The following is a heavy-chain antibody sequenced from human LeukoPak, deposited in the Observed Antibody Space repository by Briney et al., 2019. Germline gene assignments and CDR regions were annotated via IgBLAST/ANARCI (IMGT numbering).Heavy chain of an antibody. D-gene: IGHD6-19*01. Sequence: SETLSLTCTVSGGSISSYYWSWIRQPTGKGLEWIGYIYYSGSTNYNPSLKSRVTISVDTSKNQFSLKLSSVTAADTAVYYCARHSSGWPRDVDYWGQGTLVTVSS. CDR1: GGSISSYY. CDR2: IYYSGST. J-gene: IGHJ4*02. CDR3: ARHSSGWPRDVDY. V-gene: IGHV4-59*08.